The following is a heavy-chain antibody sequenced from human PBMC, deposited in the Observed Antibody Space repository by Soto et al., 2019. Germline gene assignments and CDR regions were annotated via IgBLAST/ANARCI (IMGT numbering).Heavy chain of an antibody. J-gene: IGHJ3*01. CDR3: ARRGSGWVGAFDS. CDR2: IYYSGST. V-gene: IGHV4-39*01. CDR1: GGSLSSSSYY. D-gene: IGHD6-19*01. Sequence: QLQLQESGPGLVKPSETLSLTCTVSGGSLSSSSYYWGWIRQPPGKGLEWIGSIYYSGSTYYNPSLKSRVTLSVDTSKNQFSLKLSPVTAAHTAVYYCARRGSGWVGAFDSWGQWRTVTVSS.